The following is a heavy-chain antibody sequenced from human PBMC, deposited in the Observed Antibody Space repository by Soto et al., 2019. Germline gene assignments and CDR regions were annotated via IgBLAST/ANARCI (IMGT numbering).Heavy chain of an antibody. CDR1: GGSIISYY. V-gene: IGHV4-59*08. Sequence: SETLSLTCTVSGGSIISYYWSWIRQPPGKGLEWIGYIYYSGSTNYNPSLKSRVTISVDTSKNQFSLKLSSVTAADTAVYYCARLGGSYAVPHFDYWGQGTLVTVSS. CDR3: ARLGGSYAVPHFDY. D-gene: IGHD1-26*01. J-gene: IGHJ4*02. CDR2: IYYSGST.